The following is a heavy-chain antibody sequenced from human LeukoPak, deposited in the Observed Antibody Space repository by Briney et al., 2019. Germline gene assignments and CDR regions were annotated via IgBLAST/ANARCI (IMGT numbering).Heavy chain of an antibody. V-gene: IGHV1-2*02. CDR2: INPNSGGT. D-gene: IGHD3-3*01. CDR1: GYTFTGYY. Sequence: ASVKVSCKASGYTFTGYYMHWVRQAPGQGLAWMGWINPNSGGTNYAQKFQGRVTVTRDTSISTAYMELSSLRSEDTAVYYCARVGVLRFLEWFRRGYYFDYWGQGTLVTVSS. CDR3: ARVGVLRFLEWFRRGYYFDY. J-gene: IGHJ4*02.